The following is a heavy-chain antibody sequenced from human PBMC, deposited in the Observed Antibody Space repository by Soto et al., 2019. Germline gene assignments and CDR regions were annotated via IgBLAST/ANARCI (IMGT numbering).Heavy chain of an antibody. Sequence: SETLSLTCTVSGGSISRYYWSWIRQPPGKGLEWIGYIYYSGSTNYNPSLKRRVTISVDTSKNQFSLKLSSVTAADTAVYSCASAWMEYRSSWYGWFDPSDQGPLVTVST. J-gene: IGHJ5*02. CDR3: ASAWMEYRSSWYGWFDP. CDR1: GGSISRYY. V-gene: IGHV4-59*01. CDR2: IYYSGST. D-gene: IGHD6-13*01.